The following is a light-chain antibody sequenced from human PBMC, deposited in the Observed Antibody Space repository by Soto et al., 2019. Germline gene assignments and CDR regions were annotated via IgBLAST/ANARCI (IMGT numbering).Light chain of an antibody. J-gene: IGKJ1*01. CDR2: WAS. V-gene: IGKV4-1*01. CDR1: SNSKNS. Sequence: DIVMTQSPDSLAVSLGERATINCKSSSNSKNSLAWYQQKPGQPPKLLITWASTRESGVPDRISGSRSETDFTLTISSLQAEDVAVYYCHQYYSTPWTFGQGTKVEIK. CDR3: HQYYSTPWT.